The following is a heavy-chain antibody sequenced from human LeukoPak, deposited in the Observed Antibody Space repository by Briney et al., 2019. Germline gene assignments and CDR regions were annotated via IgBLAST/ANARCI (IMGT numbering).Heavy chain of an antibody. CDR2: IKTDGSEK. CDR1: GFTFSSYW. J-gene: IGHJ4*02. D-gene: IGHD6-19*01. V-gene: IGHV3-7*01. CDR3: ARDWDGSGWSFDY. Sequence: GGSLRLSCAASGFTFSSYWMSWVRQAPGKGLEWVANIKTDGSEKSYVDSVKGRFTISRDNAKNSLFLQMNSLRAEDTAIYFCARDWDGSGWSFDYWGQGTLVTVSS.